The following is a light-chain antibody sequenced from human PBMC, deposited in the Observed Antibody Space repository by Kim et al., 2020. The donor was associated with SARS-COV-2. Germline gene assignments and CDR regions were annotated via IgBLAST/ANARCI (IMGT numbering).Light chain of an antibody. J-gene: IGKJ2*01. CDR3: QQYNNYLYT. CDR2: EAS. V-gene: IGKV1-5*03. Sequence: SASVGDRVTITCRASQSISTFLAWYQQKPGKAPKLLIYEASNLQSGVPSRFSGSGSGTEFTLTISSLQPDDFATYYCQQYNNYLYTFGQGTQLEI. CDR1: QSISTF.